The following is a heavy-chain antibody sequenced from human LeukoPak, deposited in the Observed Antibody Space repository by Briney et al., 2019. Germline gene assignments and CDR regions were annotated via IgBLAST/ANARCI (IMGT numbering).Heavy chain of an antibody. CDR3: ARIKDDYGDSLRVN. J-gene: IGHJ4*02. D-gene: IGHD4-17*01. CDR2: IIPILGIA. CDR1: GGTFSSYT. V-gene: IGHV1-69*02. Sequence: VASVKVSCKASGGTFSSYTISWVRQAPGQGLEWMGRIIPILGIANYAQKFQGRVTITADKSTSTAYMELSSLRPEDTAVYYCARIKDDYGDSLRVNWGQGTLVTVSS.